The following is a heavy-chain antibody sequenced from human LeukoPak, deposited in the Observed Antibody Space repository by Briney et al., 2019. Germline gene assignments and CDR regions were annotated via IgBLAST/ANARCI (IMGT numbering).Heavy chain of an antibody. D-gene: IGHD3-16*02. J-gene: IGHJ3*02. CDR2: IIPIFGTA. Sequence: GASVKVSCKASGGTFSSYAISWVRQAPGQGLEWMGGIIPIFGTANYAQKFQGRVTITADKSTSTAYMELSSLRSEDTAVYYCASGGRRLGELSTYAFDIWGQGTMVTVSS. V-gene: IGHV1-69*06. CDR1: GGTFSSYA. CDR3: ASGGRRLGELSTYAFDI.